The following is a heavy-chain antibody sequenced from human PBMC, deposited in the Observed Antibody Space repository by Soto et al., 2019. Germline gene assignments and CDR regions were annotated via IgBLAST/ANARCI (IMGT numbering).Heavy chain of an antibody. CDR1: GFTLTSYT. CDR2: ITSSSSHI. V-gene: IGHV3-21*02. J-gene: IGHJ6*02. Sequence: EVQLAESGGGLVKPGGSLRLSCAASGFTLTSYTMNWVRQASGKGLEWVSSITSSSSHIYYADSVKGRFTISRDNAGNSLYLQMNSLRAEDTAVYYCVRERGLSSFYGMDVWGQGTTVTVSS. D-gene: IGHD3-10*01. CDR3: VRERGLSSFYGMDV.